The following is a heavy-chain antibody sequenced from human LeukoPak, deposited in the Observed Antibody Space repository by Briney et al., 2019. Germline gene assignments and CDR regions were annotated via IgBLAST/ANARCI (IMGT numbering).Heavy chain of an antibody. Sequence: ASVNVSCTASDYTFTIYGISWVRQAPGQGLEGMGWISAYNGNTNYAQKLQGRVTMTTDTSTSTAYMELRSLRSDDTAVYYCARDGSELRYFDRYFDYWGQGTLVTVSS. CDR3: ARDGSELRYFDRYFDY. CDR1: DYTFTIYG. D-gene: IGHD3-9*01. J-gene: IGHJ4*02. V-gene: IGHV1-18*01. CDR2: ISAYNGNT.